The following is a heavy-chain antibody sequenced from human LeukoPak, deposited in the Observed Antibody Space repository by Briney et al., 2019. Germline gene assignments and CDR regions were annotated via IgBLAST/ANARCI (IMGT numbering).Heavy chain of an antibody. CDR2: IYYSGST. Sequence: PSETLSLTCTVSGGSISSYYWSWIRQPPGKGLEWIGYIYYSGSTNYNPSLKSRVTISVDTSKNQFSLKLSSVTAADTAVYYCARDMEVATSANWFDPWGQGTLVTVSS. CDR1: GGSISSYY. D-gene: IGHD5-12*01. CDR3: ARDMEVATSANWFDP. V-gene: IGHV4-59*01. J-gene: IGHJ5*02.